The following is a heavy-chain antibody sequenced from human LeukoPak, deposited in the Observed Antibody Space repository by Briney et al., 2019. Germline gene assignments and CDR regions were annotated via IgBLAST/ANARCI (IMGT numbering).Heavy chain of an antibody. J-gene: IGHJ5*02. D-gene: IGHD3-10*01. Sequence: SETLSLTCAVYGGSFSGYYWGWIRQPPGKGLEWIGSIYYSGSTYYNPSLKSRVTISVDTSKNQFSLKLSSVTAADTAVYYCARHCYRAPLLWFGELLYSLNWFDPWGQGTLVTVSS. CDR2: IYYSGST. CDR3: ARHCYRAPLLWFGELLYSLNWFDP. CDR1: GGSFSGYY. V-gene: IGHV4-39*01.